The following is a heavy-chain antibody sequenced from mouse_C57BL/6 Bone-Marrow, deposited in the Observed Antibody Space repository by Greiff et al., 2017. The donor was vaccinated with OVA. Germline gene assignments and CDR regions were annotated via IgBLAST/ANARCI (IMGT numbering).Heavy chain of an antibody. J-gene: IGHJ4*01. CDR2: IYPGSGST. CDR1: GYTFTSYW. Sequence: VQLQQPGAELVKPGASVKMSCKASGYTFTSYWITWVKQRPGQGLEWIGDIYPGSGSTNYNEKFKSKATLTVDTSSSTAYMQLSSLTSEDSAVYYCAREGVGRDYAMDYWGQGTSVTVSS. D-gene: IGHD4-1*01. V-gene: IGHV1-55*01. CDR3: AREGVGRDYAMDY.